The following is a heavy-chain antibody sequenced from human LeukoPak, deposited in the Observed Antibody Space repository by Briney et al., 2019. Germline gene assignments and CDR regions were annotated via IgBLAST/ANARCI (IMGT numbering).Heavy chain of an antibody. CDR2: INHSGST. CDR3: ARGVSWTLRYFDL. J-gene: IGHJ2*01. Sequence: PSETLSLTCAVYGGSFNGYYWSWIRQPPGKGLEWIGEINHSGSTNYNPSLKSRVTISVDTSKNQFSLKLSSVTAADTAVYYCARGVSWTLRYFDLWGRGTLVTVSS. V-gene: IGHV4-34*01. CDR1: GGSFNGYY. D-gene: IGHD3-16*01.